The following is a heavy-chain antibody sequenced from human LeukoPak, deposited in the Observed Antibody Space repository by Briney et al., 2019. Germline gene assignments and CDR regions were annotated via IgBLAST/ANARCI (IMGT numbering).Heavy chain of an antibody. CDR1: GFTFSSYG. D-gene: IGHD6-13*01. Sequence: PGGSLRLSCAASGFTFSSYGMNWVRQAPGKGLEWVSSISSSSSYIYYADSVKGRFTISRDNAKNSLYLQMNSLRAEDTAVYYCARDGISSSSWSPNNWFDPWGQGTLVTVSS. V-gene: IGHV3-21*01. CDR3: ARDGISSSSWSPNNWFDP. J-gene: IGHJ5*02. CDR2: ISSSSSYI.